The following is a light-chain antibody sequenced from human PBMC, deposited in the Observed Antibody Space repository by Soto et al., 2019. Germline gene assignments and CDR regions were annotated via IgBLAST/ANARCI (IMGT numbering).Light chain of an antibody. CDR3: CSYAGSYAVV. J-gene: IGLJ2*01. CDR1: TSDVGGYNS. V-gene: IGLV2-11*01. Sequence: QSALTQPRSVSGSPGQSVTISCTGTTSDVGGYNSVSWYQHHPGKAPKLMIYDVTERPSGVPDRFSGSKSGNTASLTISGLQAEDEADYYCCSYAGSYAVVFGGGTQLTVL. CDR2: DVT.